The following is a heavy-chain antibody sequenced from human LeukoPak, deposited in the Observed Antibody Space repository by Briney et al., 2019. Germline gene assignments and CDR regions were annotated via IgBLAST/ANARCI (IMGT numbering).Heavy chain of an antibody. CDR3: ARGAPRRDAFDI. CDR2: ISSSSSYI. J-gene: IGHJ3*02. Sequence: GGSLRLSCAASGFTFSSYSMNWVRQAPGKGLEWVSSISSSSSYIYYADSVKGRFTISRDNAKNSLYLQMNSLRAEDTAVYYCARGAPRRDAFDIWGQGTMVTVSS. CDR1: GFTFSSYS. V-gene: IGHV3-21*01.